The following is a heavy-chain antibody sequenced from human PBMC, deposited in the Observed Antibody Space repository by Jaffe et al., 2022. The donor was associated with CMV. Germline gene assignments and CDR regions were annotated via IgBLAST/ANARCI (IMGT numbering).Heavy chain of an antibody. CDR2: IYYSGST. D-gene: IGHD6-19*01. J-gene: IGHJ4*02. V-gene: IGHV4-39*01. Sequence: QLQLQESGPGLVKPSETLSLTCTVSGGSISSSSYYWGWIRQPPGKGLEWIGSIYYSGSTYYNPSLKSRVTISVDTSKNQFSLKLSSVTAADTAVYYCASPAVAGTLYYFDYWGQGTLVTVSS. CDR1: GGSISSSSYY. CDR3: ASPAVAGTLYYFDY.